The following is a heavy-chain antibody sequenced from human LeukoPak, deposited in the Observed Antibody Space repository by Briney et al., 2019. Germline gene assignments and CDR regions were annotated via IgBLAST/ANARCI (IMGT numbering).Heavy chain of an antibody. D-gene: IGHD5-18*01. CDR3: ARDLPEFNVDTPWGDY. J-gene: IGHJ4*02. CDR1: GFTFSNYW. Sequence: PGGSLRLSCAASGFTFSNYWMSWVRQAPGKGLEWLANINQDGSEMYYVDSVKGRFTISRDNGKNSLYLQINSLRADDTAVYYCARDLPEFNVDTPWGDYWGQGTLVTVSS. CDR2: INQDGSEM. V-gene: IGHV3-7*01.